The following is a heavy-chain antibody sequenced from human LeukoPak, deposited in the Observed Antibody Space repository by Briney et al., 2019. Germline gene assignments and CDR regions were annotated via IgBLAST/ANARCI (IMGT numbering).Heavy chain of an antibody. CDR2: IIPIFGTA. CDR3: ARQQGTYYYDSSGRPGAFDI. Sequence: ASVKVSCKASGGTFSSYGISWVRQAPGQGLEWMGGIIPIFGTANYAQKFQGRVTITADESTSTAFLELSGLRSEDTAVYYCARQQGTYYYDSSGRPGAFDIWGQGTMVTVSS. CDR1: GGTFSSYG. D-gene: IGHD3-22*01. J-gene: IGHJ3*02. V-gene: IGHV1-69*13.